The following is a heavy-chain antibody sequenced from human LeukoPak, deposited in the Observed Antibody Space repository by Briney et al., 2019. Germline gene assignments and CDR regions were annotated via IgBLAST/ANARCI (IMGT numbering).Heavy chain of an antibody. V-gene: IGHV3-30*03. CDR2: ISYDASNK. CDR1: GFTFSRYG. J-gene: IGHJ4*02. CDR3: ARSGLASFDY. Sequence: PGGSLRLSCAASGFTFSRYGMHWVRQTPGKGLEWVAVISYDASNKYYADSVKGRFTISRDNSKNSLCLQMNSLRAEDTAVYYCARSGLASFDYWGQGILVTVSS. D-gene: IGHD2-8*02.